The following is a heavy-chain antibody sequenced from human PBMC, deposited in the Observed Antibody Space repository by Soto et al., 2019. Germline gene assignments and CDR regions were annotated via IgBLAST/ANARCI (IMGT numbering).Heavy chain of an antibody. CDR3: ARAPMDDYGNYYDGMDV. V-gene: IGHV4-34*01. J-gene: IGHJ6*02. D-gene: IGHD4-17*01. Sequence: QVQLQQWGAGLLKPSETLSLTCGVSGGSFRGYSWNWIRQSPEKGLEWIGEINYRGITSYNPSLMSRVTISLDTSTNRFSLPLTSVTAADTAIYYCARAPMDDYGNYYDGMDVWGQGTTITVS. CDR1: GGSFRGYS. CDR2: INYRGIT.